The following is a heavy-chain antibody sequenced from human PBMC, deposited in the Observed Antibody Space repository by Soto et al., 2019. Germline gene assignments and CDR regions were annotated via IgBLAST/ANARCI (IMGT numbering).Heavy chain of an antibody. CDR1: GGSISSSSYY. Sequence: SETLSLTCTVSGGSISSSSYYWGWIRQPPGKGLEWIGSIYYSGSTYYNPSLKSRVTISVDTSKNQFSLKLSSVTAADTAVYYCARGDYIWGSYRYTAYDYWGQGTLVTVSS. J-gene: IGHJ4*02. CDR3: ARGDYIWGSYRYTAYDY. D-gene: IGHD3-16*02. V-gene: IGHV4-39*01. CDR2: IYYSGST.